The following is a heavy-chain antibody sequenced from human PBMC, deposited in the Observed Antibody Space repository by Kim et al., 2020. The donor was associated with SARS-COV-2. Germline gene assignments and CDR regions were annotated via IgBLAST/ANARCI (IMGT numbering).Heavy chain of an antibody. CDR2: EI. V-gene: IGHV3-7*03. CDR3: ARDEGPNLYDF. Sequence: EIYYEKSVEGRFTISRDNAKSSLFLQMTSLRAEDTALYYCARDEGPNLYDFWGRGTLVTVSS. J-gene: IGHJ4*02.